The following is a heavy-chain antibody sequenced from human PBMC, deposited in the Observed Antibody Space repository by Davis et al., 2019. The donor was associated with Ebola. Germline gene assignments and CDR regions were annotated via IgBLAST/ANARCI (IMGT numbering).Heavy chain of an antibody. J-gene: IGHJ3*02. CDR3: ARRGYYYDSSGYYGGAFDI. CDR2: MYPGDSDT. D-gene: IGHD3-22*01. CDR1: GYTFTAYW. V-gene: IGHV5-51*01. Sequence: GESLKISCKGSGYTFTAYWIGWVRQMPGKGLEWMGMMYPGDSDTRYSPSFQGQVTISADKSISTAYLQWSSLKASDTAMYYCARRGYYYDSSGYYGGAFDIWGQGTMVTVSS.